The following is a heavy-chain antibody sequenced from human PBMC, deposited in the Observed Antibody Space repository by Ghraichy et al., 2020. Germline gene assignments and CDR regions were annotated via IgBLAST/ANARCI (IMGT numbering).Heavy chain of an antibody. CDR2: VNPNSGDA. D-gene: IGHD2-8*01. CDR3: ARGDGPIDY. J-gene: IGHJ4*02. CDR1: GYTVTSYN. Sequence: ASVKVSCKASGYTVTSYNINWVRQATGQGLEWMGWVNPNSGDAGYEQKFQGRVTMTRDTSISTAYMELSRLRSEDTAVYYCARGDGPIDYWGQGTLVTVSS. V-gene: IGHV1-8*01.